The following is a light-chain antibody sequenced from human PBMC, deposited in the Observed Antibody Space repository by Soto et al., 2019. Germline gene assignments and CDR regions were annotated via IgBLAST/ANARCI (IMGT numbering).Light chain of an antibody. CDR2: EVS. Sequence: QSALTQPASVSGSPGQSITISCTGTSSDVGSYNYVSWYQQHPGQAPKLMIYEVSDRPSGISSRFSGSKSGNTASLTISGLHTEDEADYYCSSYTSSSTLFGTGTKLTVL. CDR3: SSYTSSSTL. V-gene: IGLV2-14*01. J-gene: IGLJ1*01. CDR1: SSDVGSYNY.